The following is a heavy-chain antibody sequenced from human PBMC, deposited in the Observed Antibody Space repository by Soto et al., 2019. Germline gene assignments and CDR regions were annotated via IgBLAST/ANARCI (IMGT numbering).Heavy chain of an antibody. D-gene: IGHD6-13*01. CDR1: GYTFTGYY. J-gene: IGHJ4*02. V-gene: IGHV1-2*04. CDR2: INPNSGGT. Sequence: QVQLVQSGAEVKKPGASVKVSCKASGYTFTGYYMHWVRQAPGQGLEWMGWINPNSGGTNYAQKFQGWVTMTRDTSISTAYMELSRLRSDDSAVYYCARDASAAAGYYFDYWGQGTLVTVSS. CDR3: ARDASAAAGYYFDY.